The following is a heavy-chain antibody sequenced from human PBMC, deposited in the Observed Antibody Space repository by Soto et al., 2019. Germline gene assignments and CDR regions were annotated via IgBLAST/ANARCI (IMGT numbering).Heavy chain of an antibody. Sequence: QVQVVQCGAEVKKPGSSVKISCKASGRIFSSFPTSWVRQVPGQGLEWMGGVISASGSVTYAPKFQGRVTITAVKSAGIGYMELTSLTSEDTAIYYCARVGSRDAYNYVLDHWGPGTMVTVSS. CDR2: VISASGSV. CDR3: ARVGSRDAYNYVLDH. CDR1: GRIFSSFP. V-gene: IGHV1-69*06. J-gene: IGHJ1*01. D-gene: IGHD5-18*01.